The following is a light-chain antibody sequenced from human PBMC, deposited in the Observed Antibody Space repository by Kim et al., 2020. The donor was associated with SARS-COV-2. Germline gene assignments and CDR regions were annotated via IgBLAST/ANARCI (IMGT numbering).Light chain of an antibody. Sequence: QSVLTQPPSVSAAPGQKVTVSCSGSFSNIGNNAVSWYQHLPGTAPKLLISDNDKRPSGIPDRFSGSKSGTSATLGISGLQTGDEADYYCAAWDSSLNAGLFGGGTKLTVL. V-gene: IGLV1-51*01. J-gene: IGLJ2*01. CDR2: DND. CDR3: AAWDSSLNAGL. CDR1: FSNIGNNA.